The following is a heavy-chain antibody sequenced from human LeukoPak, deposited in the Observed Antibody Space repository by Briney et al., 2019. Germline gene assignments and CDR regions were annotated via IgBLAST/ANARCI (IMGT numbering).Heavy chain of an antibody. Sequence: GESLKISCQGSGYSFTSYWIGWVRQMPGKGLEWMGIIYPGDSDTRYSPSFQGQVTISADKSISTAYLQWSSLKASDTAMYYCARGPLGYCSSTSCYLDYWGQGTLVTVSS. J-gene: IGHJ4*02. CDR2: IYPGDSDT. V-gene: IGHV5-51*01. CDR3: ARGPLGYCSSTSCYLDY. CDR1: GYSFTSYW. D-gene: IGHD2-2*01.